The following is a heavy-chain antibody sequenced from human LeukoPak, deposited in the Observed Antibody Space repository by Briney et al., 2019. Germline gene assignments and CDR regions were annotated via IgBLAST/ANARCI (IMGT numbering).Heavy chain of an antibody. V-gene: IGHV3-48*01. CDR3: ASDIEYYDSSPY. CDR1: GFTFSSYS. D-gene: IGHD3-22*01. Sequence: GGSLRLSCAASGFTFSSYSMNRVRQTPGKGLEWVSYISSSSSTIYYADSVKGRFTISRGNAKNSLYLQMNSLRAEDTAVYYCASDIEYYDSSPYWGQGTLVTVSS. CDR2: ISSSSSTI. J-gene: IGHJ4*02.